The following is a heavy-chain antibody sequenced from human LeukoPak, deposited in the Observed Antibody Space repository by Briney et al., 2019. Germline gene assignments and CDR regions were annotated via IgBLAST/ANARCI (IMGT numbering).Heavy chain of an antibody. CDR3: ARVAAYYDFWSGYSWNWFDP. D-gene: IGHD3-3*01. CDR2: IIPIFGTV. V-gene: IGHV1-69*13. J-gene: IGHJ5*02. Sequence: PVKVSCKASGGTFTSYAISWVRQAPGQGLEGMGGIIPIFGTVNYAQKFQGRVTITADESTSTADMELSSLRSEDTAVYYCARVAAYYDFWSGYSWNWFDPWGQGTLVTVSS. CDR1: GGTFTSYA.